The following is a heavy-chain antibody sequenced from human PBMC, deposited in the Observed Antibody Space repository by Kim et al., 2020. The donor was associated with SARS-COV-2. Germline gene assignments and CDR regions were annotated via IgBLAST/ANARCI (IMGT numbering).Heavy chain of an antibody. V-gene: IGHV3-30*01. CDR3: ARDTGTGDY. D-gene: IGHD1-1*01. Sequence: GSKEDYADSVKGRFTISRDNFQATLYLQMNSLRGDDTAVYFCARDTGTGDYWGQGTLVTVSS. J-gene: IGHJ4*02. CDR2: GSKE.